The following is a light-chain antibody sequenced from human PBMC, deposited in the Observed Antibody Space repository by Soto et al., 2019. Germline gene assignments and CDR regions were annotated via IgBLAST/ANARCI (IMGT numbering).Light chain of an antibody. Sequence: DIQMTQSPSSLSASVGDRVTITCRASQDIRNGLAWYQQKPGKAPERLIYGASNFHSGVPSGFSGSGSGTEFTLTIDSLRPEDFARYHCLQHISSPLTFGG. CDR2: GAS. CDR1: QDIRNG. J-gene: IGKJ4*01. CDR3: LQHISSPLT. V-gene: IGKV1-17*01.